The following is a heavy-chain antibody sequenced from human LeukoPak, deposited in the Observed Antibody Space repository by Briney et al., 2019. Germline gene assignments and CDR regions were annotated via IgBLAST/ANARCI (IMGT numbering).Heavy chain of an antibody. V-gene: IGHV3-74*01. Sequence: PGGSLRLSCAASGFTLSSYWMQWVRQVPGKGLVWVSRINSDGSSTNYADSVKGRFTISRDNAKNTAYLQMNSLRDEDTAVYYCARVSGSYYFDYWGQGTLVTVSP. D-gene: IGHD3-10*01. J-gene: IGHJ4*02. CDR2: INSDGSST. CDR3: ARVSGSYYFDY. CDR1: GFTLSSYW.